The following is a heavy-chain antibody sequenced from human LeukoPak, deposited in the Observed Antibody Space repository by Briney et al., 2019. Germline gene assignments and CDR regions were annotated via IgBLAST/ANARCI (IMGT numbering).Heavy chain of an antibody. J-gene: IGHJ4*02. CDR2: ISGSGGST. CDR1: GFTFSSYA. Sequence: GGSLRLSCAASGFTFSSYALNWVRQAPGKGLEWVSGISGSGGSTYYADSVKGRFTISRDNSKNTLYLQMNSLRAEDTAVYYCAKDSPKSSGWEMYGGSSGAFDYWGQGTLVTFSS. CDR3: AKDSPKSSGWEMYGGSSGAFDY. V-gene: IGHV3-23*01. D-gene: IGHD6-19*01.